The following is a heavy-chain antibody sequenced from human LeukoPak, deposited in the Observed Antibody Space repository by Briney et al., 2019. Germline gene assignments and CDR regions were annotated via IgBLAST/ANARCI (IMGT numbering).Heavy chain of an antibody. CDR3: ARGRGLDY. J-gene: IGHJ4*02. CDR1: GFTFRSFW. V-gene: IGHV3-7*05. CDR2: IKQDGSEK. Sequence: GSLRLSCAASGFTFRSFWMSWVRQAPGKGLEWVANIKQDGSEKYYVDSVKGRFTISRDNAKDSLYLQMNSLRAEDTAVYYCARGRGLDYWGQGTLVTVSS.